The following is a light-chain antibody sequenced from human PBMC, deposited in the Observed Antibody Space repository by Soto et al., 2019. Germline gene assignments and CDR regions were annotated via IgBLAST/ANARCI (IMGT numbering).Light chain of an antibody. CDR2: EVS. J-gene: IGLJ2*01. CDR1: SSDVGGYNY. V-gene: IGLV2-14*01. CDR3: SSYTSSSFGV. Sequence: QSALTQPASVSGSPGQSITISCTGTSSDVGGYNYVSWYQQHPGKAPKLMIYEVSNRPSGVSNRFSGSKSGNTASLTISGLQAADEADYYCSSYTSSSFGVFGAGTQVTVL.